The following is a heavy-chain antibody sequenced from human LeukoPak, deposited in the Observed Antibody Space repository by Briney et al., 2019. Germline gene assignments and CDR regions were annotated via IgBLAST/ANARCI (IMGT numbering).Heavy chain of an antibody. CDR2: IGPSVSDT. Sequence: GGSLRLSCAASGFTFSSYSMNWVRQAPGKGLEWVSYIGPSVSDTYYADSVKGRFTISRDNAKNSLSLQMNSLRDEDTAVYYCARGIAAAGTSSFDYWGQGTVVTVSS. CDR3: ARGIAAAGTSSFDY. J-gene: IGHJ4*02. D-gene: IGHD6-13*01. V-gene: IGHV3-48*02. CDR1: GFTFSSYS.